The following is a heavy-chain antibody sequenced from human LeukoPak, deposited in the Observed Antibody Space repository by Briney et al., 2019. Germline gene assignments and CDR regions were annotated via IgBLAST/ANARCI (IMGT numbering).Heavy chain of an antibody. CDR3: ASGGYDPLGLDY. Sequence: SQTLSLTCTVSGGSISSGGYYWSWIRQHPGKGLEWIGYIYYSGSTYYNPSLKSRVTRSVDTSKNQFSLKLRSVTAADTAVYYCASGGYDPLGLDYWGQGTLVTVSS. V-gene: IGHV4-31*03. J-gene: IGHJ4*02. CDR1: GGSISSGGYY. CDR2: IYYSGST. D-gene: IGHD5-12*01.